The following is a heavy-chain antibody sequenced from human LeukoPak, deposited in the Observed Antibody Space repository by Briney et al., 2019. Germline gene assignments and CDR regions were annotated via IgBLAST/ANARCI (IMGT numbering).Heavy chain of an antibody. V-gene: IGHV4-38-2*02. CDR2: VFRLQTVRT. CDR3: ARVLHAPYLIDS. D-gene: IGHD2-8*01. J-gene: IGHJ4*02. CDR1: DSSITSTYY. Sequence: SETLSLTCTVSDSSITSTYYWAWFRQPPGKGLEWIATVFRLQTVRTFNDPSLGSRVTMSLDPSHNQFSLNLTSVTAADTALYFCARVLHAPYLIDSWGQGTLVTVSS.